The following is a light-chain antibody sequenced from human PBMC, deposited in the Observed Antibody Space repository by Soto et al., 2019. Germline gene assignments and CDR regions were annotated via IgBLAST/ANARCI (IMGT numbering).Light chain of an antibody. CDR3: CSYAGSSTPLV. CDR1: SSDVGSYNL. Sequence: QSALTQPASVSGSPGQSITISCTGTSSDVGSYNLVSWYQQHPGKAPKLMIYEGSKRPSGVSNRFSGCKSGNTASLTISGLQDEDEADYYCCSYAGSSTPLVFGTGTKLPVL. J-gene: IGLJ1*01. V-gene: IGLV2-23*01. CDR2: EGS.